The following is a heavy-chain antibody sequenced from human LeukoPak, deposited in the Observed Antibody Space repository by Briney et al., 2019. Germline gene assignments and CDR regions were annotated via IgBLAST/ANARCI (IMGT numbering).Heavy chain of an antibody. CDR3: AKDWAGSDRRYYFDC. J-gene: IGHJ4*02. CDR1: GFAFSSYA. CDR2: VSGSGGST. D-gene: IGHD3-22*01. Sequence: PGGSLRLSCAASGFAFSSYAMTWVRQAPGKGLEWVSVVSGSGGSTYYADSVKGRFTISRDNSQNTLYLLMNSLRAEDTAVYYCAKDWAGSDRRYYFDCWGQGTLVTVSP. V-gene: IGHV3-23*01.